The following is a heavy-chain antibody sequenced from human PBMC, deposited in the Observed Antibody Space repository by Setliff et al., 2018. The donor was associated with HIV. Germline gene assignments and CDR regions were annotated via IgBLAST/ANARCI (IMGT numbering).Heavy chain of an antibody. CDR3: AKEARYQDRYYYYMDV. J-gene: IGHJ6*03. Sequence: ASVKVSCKASGYTFTSYYLHWVRQAPGQGLEWMGIINPSGGSTTYAQKFQGRVTMTRDTSASTVYMELSSLRSEDTAVYYCAKEARYQDRYYYYMDVWGKGTTVTVSS. CDR1: GYTFTSYY. CDR2: INPSGGST. D-gene: IGHD1-20*01. V-gene: IGHV1-46*03.